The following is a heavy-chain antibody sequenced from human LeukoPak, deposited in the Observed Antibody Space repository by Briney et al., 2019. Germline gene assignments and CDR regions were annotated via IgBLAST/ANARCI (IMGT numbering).Heavy chain of an antibody. CDR1: GGTFSSYA. CDR2: IIPILGIA. Sequence: ASVKVCCKASGGTFSSYAISWVRQAPGQGIEWMGRIIPILGIANYAQKFQGRVTITADKSTSTAYMELSSLRSEDTAVYYCARDEYYYYGMDVWGQGTTVTVSS. CDR3: ARDEYYYYGMDV. V-gene: IGHV1-69*04. J-gene: IGHJ6*02.